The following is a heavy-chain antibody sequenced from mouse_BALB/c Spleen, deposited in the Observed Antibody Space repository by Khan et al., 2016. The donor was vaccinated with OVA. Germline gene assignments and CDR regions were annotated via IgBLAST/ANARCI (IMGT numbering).Heavy chain of an antibody. D-gene: IGHD2-2*01. CDR3: ARGYDVDY. CDR2: INTNTGEP. J-gene: IGHJ2*01. CDR1: GYTFTNYG. Sequence: QIQLVQSGPELKKPGETVKISCKASGYTFTNYGMNWVKQAPGKGLKWMGWINTNTGEPTYAEEFKGRFAFSLETSASTAYLQINNLKNEDTATYFWARGYDVDYWGQGTTLTVSS. V-gene: IGHV9-3*02.